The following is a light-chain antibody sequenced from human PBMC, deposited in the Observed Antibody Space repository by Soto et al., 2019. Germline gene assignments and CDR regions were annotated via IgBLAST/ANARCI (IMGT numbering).Light chain of an antibody. CDR1: QSVSSY. CDR2: DAT. CDR3: QQRGT. J-gene: IGKJ4*01. Sequence: EIGLTQSPGILSLSPGERATLSCRASQSVSSYLAWYQQKPGQAPRLLIYDATKRVTGIPARFSGSGSGTDFTLTISSLEPEDFAVYYCQQRGTFGGGTKVDIK. V-gene: IGKV3-11*01.